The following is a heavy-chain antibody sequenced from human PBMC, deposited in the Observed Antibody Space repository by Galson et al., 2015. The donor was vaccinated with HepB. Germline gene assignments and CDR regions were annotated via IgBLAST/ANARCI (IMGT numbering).Heavy chain of an antibody. V-gene: IGHV3-30-3*01. CDR1: GFTFSSYA. J-gene: IGHJ3*02. CDR2: ISYDGSNK. CDR3: ARSPTTVGRDAFDI. Sequence: SLRLSCAASGFTFSSYAMHWVRQAPGKGLEWVAVISYDGSNKYYADSVKGRFTISRDNSKNALYLQMNSLRAEDTAVYYCARSPTTVGRDAFDIWGQGTMVTVSS. D-gene: IGHD4-23*01.